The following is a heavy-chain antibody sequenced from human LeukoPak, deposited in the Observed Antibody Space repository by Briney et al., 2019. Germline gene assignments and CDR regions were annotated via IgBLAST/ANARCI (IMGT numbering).Heavy chain of an antibody. CDR1: GFTFDDYG. D-gene: IGHD3-16*01. J-gene: IGHJ4*02. Sequence: GGSLRLSCAASGFTFDDYGMSWVRQAPGKGLEWASGINWNGGSTGYAGSVKGRFTISRDNSKNTLYLQMNSLRAEDTAVYYCAKVEGGGMLRYFDYWGQGTLVAVSS. CDR3: AKVEGGGMLRYFDY. CDR2: INWNGGST. V-gene: IGHV3-20*04.